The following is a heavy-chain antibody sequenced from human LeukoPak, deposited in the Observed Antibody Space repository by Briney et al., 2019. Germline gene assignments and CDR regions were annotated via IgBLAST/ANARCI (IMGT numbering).Heavy chain of an antibody. CDR2: TYYRSKWYN. CDR1: GDSVSSNSAA. V-gene: IGHV6-1*01. CDR3: ARDRAGVYSYGSGSYYKRADAFDI. Sequence: SQTLSLTCAISGDSVSSNSAAWNWIRQSPSRGLEWLGRTYYRSKWYNDYAVSVKSRITINPDTSKNQFSLQLNSVTPEDTAVYYCARDRAGVYSYGSGSYYKRADAFDIWDQGTMVTVSS. J-gene: IGHJ3*02. D-gene: IGHD3-10*01.